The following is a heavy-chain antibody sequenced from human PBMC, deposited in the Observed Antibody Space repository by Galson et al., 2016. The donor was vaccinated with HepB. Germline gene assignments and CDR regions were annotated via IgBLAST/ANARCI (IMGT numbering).Heavy chain of an antibody. CDR2: IKEDRSDK. V-gene: IGHV3-7*04. J-gene: IGHJ4*02. D-gene: IGHD5-12*01. Sequence: SLRLSCAASGFTFNGFWMNWVRQAPGKGLEWVPIIKEDRSDKHYVDSVKGRFTISRDNAKNSLYLQMDSLRGEDTAVYYCARHSGCLLDDWGQGTLLTVSS. CDR3: ARHSGCLLDD. CDR1: GFTFNGFW.